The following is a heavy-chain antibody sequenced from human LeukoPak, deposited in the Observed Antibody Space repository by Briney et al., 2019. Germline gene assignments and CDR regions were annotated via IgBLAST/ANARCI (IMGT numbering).Heavy chain of an antibody. CDR3: AKDRSSYSHYSYYGMDV. Sequence: GGSLRLSCAASGFTFSSYGMHWVRQAPGKGLEWVAVISYDGGNSYYADSVKGRFTISRDNSKNTLYLQMNSLRTEDTAVYYCAKDRSSYSHYSYYGMDVWGQGTTVTVSS. V-gene: IGHV3-30*18. CDR1: GFTFSSYG. J-gene: IGHJ6*02. D-gene: IGHD4-11*01. CDR2: ISYDGGNS.